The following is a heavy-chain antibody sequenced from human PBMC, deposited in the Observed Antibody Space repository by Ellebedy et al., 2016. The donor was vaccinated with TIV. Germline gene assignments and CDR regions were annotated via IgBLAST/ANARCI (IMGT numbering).Heavy chain of an antibody. CDR2: IRPDGNRK. V-gene: IGHV3-30*02. D-gene: IGHD3-16*01. CDR3: ARDIWPFYLDY. J-gene: IGHJ4*02. CDR1: GFTFLFYG. Sequence: GESLKISCAASGFTFLFYGMHWVRQAPGKGLEWVAYIRPDGNRKDYAESVKGRFTVSRDIFKNTLYLQMNNLRPEDTGIYYCARDIWPFYLDYWGQGTLVTISS.